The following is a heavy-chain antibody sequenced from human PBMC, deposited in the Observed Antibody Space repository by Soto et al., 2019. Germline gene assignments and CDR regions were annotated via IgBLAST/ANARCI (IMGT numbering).Heavy chain of an antibody. J-gene: IGHJ4*02. D-gene: IGHD6-19*01. CDR3: ARDRAAVAGFFDY. CDR1: GFTFSSYG. Sequence: QVQLVESGGGVVQPGRSLRLSCAASGFTFSSYGMHWVRQAPGKGLEWVAVIWYDGSNKYYADSVKGRFTISRDNSKNMLYLQMNSLRAEDTAVYYCARDRAAVAGFFDYWGQGTLVTVSS. V-gene: IGHV3-33*01. CDR2: IWYDGSNK.